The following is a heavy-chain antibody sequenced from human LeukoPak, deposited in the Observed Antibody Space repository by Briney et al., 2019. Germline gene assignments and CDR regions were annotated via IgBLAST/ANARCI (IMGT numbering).Heavy chain of an antibody. CDR1: GFTFSSYA. CDR3: AKDEGGDPRTTKYNWFDP. V-gene: IGHV3-23*01. CDR2: ISGSGGST. J-gene: IGHJ5*02. Sequence: TGGSLRLSCAASGFTFSSYAMSWVRQAPGKGLEWVSAISGSGGSTYYADSVKGRFTISRDNSKNTLYLQMNSLRAEDTAVYYCAKDEGGDPRTTKYNWFDPWGQGTLVTVSS. D-gene: IGHD1-7*01.